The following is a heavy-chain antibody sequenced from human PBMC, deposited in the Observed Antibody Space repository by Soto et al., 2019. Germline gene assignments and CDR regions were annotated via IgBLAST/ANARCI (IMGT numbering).Heavy chain of an antibody. J-gene: IGHJ3*02. CDR1: GGSISSYY. Sequence: ASETLSLTCTVSGGSISSYYWSWIRQPPGNGLEWIGYIYYIGSTNYNPSLKSRVTISVDTSKNQFSLKLSSVTAADTAVYYCARQGSDWEGAFEIWGQGTMVTVSS. D-gene: IGHD3-9*01. V-gene: IGHV4-59*08. CDR2: IYYIGST. CDR3: ARQGSDWEGAFEI.